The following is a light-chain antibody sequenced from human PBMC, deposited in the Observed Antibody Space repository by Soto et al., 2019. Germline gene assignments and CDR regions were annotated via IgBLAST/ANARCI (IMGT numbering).Light chain of an antibody. V-gene: IGLV2-14*01. CDR1: SSDVGGYNY. J-gene: IGLJ1*01. CDR2: EVS. Sequence: QSVLTQPASVSGSPGQSITISCTGTSSDVGGYNYVSWYQQHPGNAPKLMIYEVSNRPSGVSNRFSGSKSGNTASLTISGLQAEDEADYYCSSYTCSSLYVFGTGTKVTVL. CDR3: SSYTCSSLYV.